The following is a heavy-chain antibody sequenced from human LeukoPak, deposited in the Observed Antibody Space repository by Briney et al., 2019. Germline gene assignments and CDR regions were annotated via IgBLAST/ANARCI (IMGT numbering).Heavy chain of an antibody. D-gene: IGHD3-22*01. CDR2: INHSGST. CDR3: ERSMIVGIITTPGYFDL. Sequence: PSETLSLTCAVYGGSFSGYYWSWIPQPPGKGLEWIGEINHSGSTNYNPSLKSRVTISIDTSKNQFSLKLSSVPAVDTAVYYCERSMIVGIITTPGYFDLWGRGTLVTVSS. J-gene: IGHJ2*01. CDR1: GGSFSGYY. V-gene: IGHV4-34*01.